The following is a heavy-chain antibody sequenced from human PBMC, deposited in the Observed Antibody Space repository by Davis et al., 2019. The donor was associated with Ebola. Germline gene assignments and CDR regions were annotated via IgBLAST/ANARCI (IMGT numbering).Heavy chain of an antibody. V-gene: IGHV3-21*01. CDR3: ARERWIQLWLRYFDL. Sequence: AGSLRLSCRVSGFTLGDYALNWVRQAPGKGLEWVSSISSSSSYIYYADSVKGRFTISRDNAKNSLYLQMNSLRAEDTAVYYCARERWIQLWLRYFDLWGQGTLVTVSS. CDR2: ISSSSSYI. J-gene: IGHJ5*02. D-gene: IGHD5-18*01. CDR1: GFTLGDYA.